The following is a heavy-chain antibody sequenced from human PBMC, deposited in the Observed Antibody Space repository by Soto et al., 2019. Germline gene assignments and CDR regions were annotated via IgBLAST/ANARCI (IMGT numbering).Heavy chain of an antibody. CDR2: IYYSGST. J-gene: IGHJ4*02. V-gene: IGHV4-59*08. Sequence: SETLSLTCTVSGGSISSYYWSWIRQPPGKGLEWTGYIYYSGSTNYNPSLKSRVTISVDTSKNQFSLKLSSVTAADTAVYYCASHRIAAAGTPLDYWGQGTLVTVSS. CDR3: ASHRIAAAGTPLDY. D-gene: IGHD6-13*01. CDR1: GGSISSYY.